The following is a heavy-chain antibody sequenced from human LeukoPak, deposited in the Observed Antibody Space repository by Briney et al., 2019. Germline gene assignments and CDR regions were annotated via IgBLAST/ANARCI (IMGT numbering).Heavy chain of an antibody. D-gene: IGHD3-10*01. V-gene: IGHV3-23*01. CDR2: LSGSVGST. Sequence: GGSLRLSAAASGFTFSSFAMSWVRQGPGQGLEGGSALSGSVGSTYYADSVKGRFTISRDNSKNTLYLQMDSLRAEDTAVYYCAKGVARGSGLYYYYGMDVWGQGTTVTVSS. CDR1: GFTFSSFA. CDR3: AKGVARGSGLYYYYGMDV. J-gene: IGHJ6*02.